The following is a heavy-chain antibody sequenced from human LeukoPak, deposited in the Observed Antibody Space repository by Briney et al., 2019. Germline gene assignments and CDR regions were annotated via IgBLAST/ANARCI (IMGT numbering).Heavy chain of an antibody. CDR1: GYTFTGYY. Sequence: GASVKVSCKASGYTFTGYYMHWVRQAPGQGLEWMGWINPNSGGTNYAQKFQGRVTMTRDTSISTAYMELSRLRSDDTAVYYCARAVSDYYYGMDVWGQGTTVTVSS. J-gene: IGHJ6*02. CDR2: INPNSGGT. V-gene: IGHV1-2*02. CDR3: ARAVSDYYYGMDV.